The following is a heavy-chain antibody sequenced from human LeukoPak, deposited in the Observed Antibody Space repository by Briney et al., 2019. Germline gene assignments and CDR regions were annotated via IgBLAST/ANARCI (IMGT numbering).Heavy chain of an antibody. Sequence: SQTLSLTCTVSGGSISSGDYYWSWIRQPPGKGLEWIGYIYYSGTTYCNPSLKSRVTILVDTSKNQFSLKLSSVTAADTAVYYCARFVVVPAAMRSFDYWGQRSLVTVSS. J-gene: IGHJ4*02. CDR3: ARFVVVPAAMRSFDY. CDR1: GGSISSGDYY. D-gene: IGHD2-2*01. CDR2: IYYSGTT. V-gene: IGHV4-30-4*01.